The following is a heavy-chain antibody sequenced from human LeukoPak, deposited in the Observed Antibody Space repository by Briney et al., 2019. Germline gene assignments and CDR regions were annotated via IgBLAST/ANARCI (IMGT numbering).Heavy chain of an antibody. D-gene: IGHD4-17*01. J-gene: IGHJ4*02. V-gene: IGHV1-69*13. CDR2: IIPIFGTA. CDR1: GGTFSSYA. CDR3: ARGDYGDYGAPY. Sequence: ASVKVSCKASGGTFSSYAISWVRQAPGQGLEWMGGIIPIFGTANYAQKFQGRVMITADESTSTAYMELSSLRSEDTAVYYCARGDYGDYGAPYWGQGTLVTVSS.